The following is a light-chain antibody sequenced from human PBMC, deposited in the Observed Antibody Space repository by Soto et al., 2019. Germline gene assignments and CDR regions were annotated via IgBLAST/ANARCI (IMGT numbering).Light chain of an antibody. CDR2: RGS. CDR1: SSDVGSYNL. CDR3: CSYAGSSTFV. V-gene: IGLV2-23*03. J-gene: IGLJ2*01. Sequence: QSALTQPASVAGSPGQSITISCTGTSSDVGSYNLVSWYQQNPGKAPKLMIYRGSKRPSGVSNRFSGSKSGNTASLTISGLKAEEEADYYCCSYAGSSTFVFGGGTKRTVL.